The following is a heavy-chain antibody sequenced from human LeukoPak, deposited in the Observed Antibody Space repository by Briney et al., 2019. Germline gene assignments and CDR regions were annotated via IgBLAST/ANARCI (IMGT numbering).Heavy chain of an antibody. Sequence: GGSLRLSCAASGFIFSSYAMNWVRQAPGKGLEWVSAISGSGGSTYYADSVKGRFTISRDNAKNSLYLQMNSLRAEDTAVYYCARSSYGGLFDYWGQGTLVTVSS. J-gene: IGHJ4*02. D-gene: IGHD3-16*01. CDR3: ARSSYGGLFDY. CDR1: GFIFSSYA. V-gene: IGHV3-23*01. CDR2: ISGSGGST.